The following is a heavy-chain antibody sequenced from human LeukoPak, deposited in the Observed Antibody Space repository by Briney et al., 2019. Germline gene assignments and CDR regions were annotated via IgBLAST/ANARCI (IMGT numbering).Heavy chain of an antibody. Sequence: QASETLSLTCAVYGGSFSGYYWSWIRQPPGKGLEWIGEINHSGSTNYNPSLKSRVTISVDTSKNQFSLKLSSVTAADTAVYYCARGTVVPAAMGVDPWGQGTLVTVSS. CDR1: GGSFSGYY. D-gene: IGHD2-2*01. CDR3: ARGTVVPAAMGVDP. V-gene: IGHV4-34*01. J-gene: IGHJ5*02. CDR2: INHSGST.